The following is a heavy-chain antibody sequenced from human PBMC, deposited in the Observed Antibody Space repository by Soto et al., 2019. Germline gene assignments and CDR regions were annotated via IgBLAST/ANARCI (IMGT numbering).Heavy chain of an antibody. Sequence: GGSLRLSCAASGFTFSTYWMNWVRQAPGQGLEWVSGINWSGDNTGYADSVKGRFTISRENAKNTLYLQMNSLRVEDTAVYFCARDRGLPDSFDIWGQGTMVTVS. D-gene: IGHD3-10*01. CDR3: ARDRGLPDSFDI. CDR1: GFTFSTYW. CDR2: INWSGDNT. J-gene: IGHJ3*02. V-gene: IGHV3-20*04.